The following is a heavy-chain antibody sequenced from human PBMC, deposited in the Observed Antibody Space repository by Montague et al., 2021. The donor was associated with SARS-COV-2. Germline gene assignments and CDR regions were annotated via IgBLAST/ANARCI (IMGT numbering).Heavy chain of an antibody. CDR3: ARGTGYDYYFDC. CDR2: IYYNTGNT. J-gene: IGHJ4*02. V-gene: IGHV4-59*01. Sequence: SETLSLTCSVSGGSISDYYWNWIRQPPGKGLEWIGYIYYNTGNTXYNPSLQSRVTISLDTSKNQFSLNLRFVTAADTALYFCARGTGYDYYFDCWGLGTLVTVSS. CDR1: GGSISDYY. D-gene: IGHD5-12*01.